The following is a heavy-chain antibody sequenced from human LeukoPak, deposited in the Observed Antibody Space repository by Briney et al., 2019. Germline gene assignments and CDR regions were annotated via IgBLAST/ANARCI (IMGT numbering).Heavy chain of an antibody. D-gene: IGHD5-24*01. Sequence: SETLSLTCVVSGAPVSGYYWTWIRQPPGKGLEWIGYTYYRGSSSFNPSLRSRVTISADTSRSQVSLRLTSVTAADTAVYYCARERLVDLATVFDYWGQGVLVTVSS. V-gene: IGHV4-59*02. CDR3: ARERLVDLATVFDY. CDR2: TYYRGSS. CDR1: GAPVSGYY. J-gene: IGHJ4*02.